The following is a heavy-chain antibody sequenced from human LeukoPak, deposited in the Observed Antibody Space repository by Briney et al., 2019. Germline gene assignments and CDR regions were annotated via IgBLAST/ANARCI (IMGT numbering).Heavy chain of an antibody. Sequence: GGSLRLSCAASGFTFSSYEMNWVRQAPGKGLEWVSYISSSGSTIYYADSVKGRFTISRDNAKNSLYLQMNSLRAEDTAVYYCASLDYYDSSGSDTGGYWGQGTLVTVSS. D-gene: IGHD3-22*01. J-gene: IGHJ4*02. CDR2: ISSSGSTI. V-gene: IGHV3-48*03. CDR1: GFTFSSYE. CDR3: ASLDYYDSSGSDTGGY.